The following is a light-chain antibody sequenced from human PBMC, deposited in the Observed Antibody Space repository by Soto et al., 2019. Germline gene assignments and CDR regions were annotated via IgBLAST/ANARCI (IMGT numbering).Light chain of an antibody. Sequence: QSALAQPPSASGSPGQSVTISCTGTSSDVGGYNFVSWYQQHPGKAPKLIIHEVTKRPSGVPDRFSGSKSVNTASLTVSGLEAEDEADYYCCSYAGNNKLVFGRGTKLTVL. CDR3: CSYAGNNKLV. V-gene: IGLV2-8*01. J-gene: IGLJ1*01. CDR1: SSDVGGYNF. CDR2: EVT.